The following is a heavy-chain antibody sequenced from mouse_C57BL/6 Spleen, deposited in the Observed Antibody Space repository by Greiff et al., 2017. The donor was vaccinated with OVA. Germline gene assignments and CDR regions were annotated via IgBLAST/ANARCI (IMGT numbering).Heavy chain of an antibody. CDR3: AREDWVYYYAMDY. V-gene: IGHV1-55*01. D-gene: IGHD4-1*01. J-gene: IGHJ4*01. Sequence: QVQLQQPGAELVKPGASVKMSCKASGYTFTSYWITWVKQRPGQGLEWIGDIYPGSGSTNYNEKFKSKTTVTVDTSSSTDYMQLSSLTSEDSAVYYCAREDWVYYYAMDYWGQGTSVTVSS. CDR1: GYTFTSYW. CDR2: IYPGSGST.